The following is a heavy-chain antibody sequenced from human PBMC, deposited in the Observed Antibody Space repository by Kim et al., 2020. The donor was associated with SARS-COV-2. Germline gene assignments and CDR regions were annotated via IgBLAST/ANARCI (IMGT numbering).Heavy chain of an antibody. Sequence: YEDCVKGRFTMSRDNANNSLYMQMNSLGIEDTAIYYCAALDSVQVPGGIWCQGTLVTVSS. CDR3: AALDSVQVPGGI. V-gene: IGHV3-48*03. J-gene: IGHJ4*02. D-gene: IGHD3-10*01.